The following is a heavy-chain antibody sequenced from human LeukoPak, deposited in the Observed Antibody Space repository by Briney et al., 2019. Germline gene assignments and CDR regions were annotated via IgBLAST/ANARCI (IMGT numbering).Heavy chain of an antibody. V-gene: IGHV1-24*01. CDR3: ATDLNYYDSSGYQIDY. CDR1: GYTLTDLS. D-gene: IGHD3-22*01. J-gene: IGHJ4*02. Sequence: GASVKVSCKVSGYTLTDLSMHWVRQAPGKGLEWMGGFDPEDGETIYAQKFQGRVTMTEDTSTDTAYMELSSLRSENTAVYYCATDLNYYDSSGYQIDYWGQGTLVTVSS. CDR2: FDPEDGET.